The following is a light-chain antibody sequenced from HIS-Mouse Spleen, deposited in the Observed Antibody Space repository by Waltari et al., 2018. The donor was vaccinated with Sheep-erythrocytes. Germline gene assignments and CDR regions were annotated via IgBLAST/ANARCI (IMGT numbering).Light chain of an antibody. J-gene: IGKJ3*01. CDR3: MQALQTPFT. Sequence: IVMTQSPLSLPVTPGEPAAIACMSRQSLLHSNGYNYLDWYLQKPGQSPQLLIYLGSNRASGVPDRFSGSGSGTDFTLKISRVEAEDVGVYYCMQALQTPFTFGPGTKVDIK. CDR1: QSLLHSNGYNY. V-gene: IGKV2-28*01. CDR2: LGS.